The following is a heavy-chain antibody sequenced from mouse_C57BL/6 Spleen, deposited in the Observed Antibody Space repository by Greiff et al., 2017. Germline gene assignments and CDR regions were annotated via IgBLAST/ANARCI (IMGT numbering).Heavy chain of an antibody. V-gene: IGHV1-82*01. Sequence: VQLQQSGPELAKPGASVKISCKASGYAFSSSWMNWVKQRPGKGLEWIGRIYPGDGDTNYNGKFKGKDTLTADKSSSTAYMQLCSPTSEDSAVYFCARGTGTSLDYWGQGTTLTVSS. CDR3: ARGTGTSLDY. CDR1: GYAFSSSW. CDR2: IYPGDGDT. J-gene: IGHJ2*01. D-gene: IGHD4-1*01.